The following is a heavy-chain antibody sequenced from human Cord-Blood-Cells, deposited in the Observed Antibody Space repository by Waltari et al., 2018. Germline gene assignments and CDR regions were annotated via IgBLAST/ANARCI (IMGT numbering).Heavy chain of an antibody. CDR3: ARSKDYYGSGSYFDY. Sequence: QVQLVQSGAEVKKPGASVKVSCKASGYTFTGYYMHWVRQAPGQGLEWMGWINPNRGGTNYAQKFQGRVTMTRDTSIITAYMELSRLRSDDTAVYYCARSKDYYGSGSYFDYWGQGTLVTVSS. CDR2: INPNRGGT. V-gene: IGHV1-2*02. J-gene: IGHJ4*02. D-gene: IGHD3-10*01. CDR1: GYTFTGYY.